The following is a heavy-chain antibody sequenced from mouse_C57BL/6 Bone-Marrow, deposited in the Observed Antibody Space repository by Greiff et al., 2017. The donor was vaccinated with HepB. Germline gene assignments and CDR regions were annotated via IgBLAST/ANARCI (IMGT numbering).Heavy chain of an antibody. CDR2: IYPGNSDT. CDR1: GYTFTSYW. CDR3: TRYYYGSSYYFGY. J-gene: IGHJ2*01. Sequence: EVQLQQSGTVLARPGASVKMSCKTSGYTFTSYWMHWVKQRPGQGLEWIGAIYPGNSDTSYNQKFKGKAKLTAVTSASTAYMELSSLTNEDSAVYYCTRYYYGSSYYFGYWGQGTTLTVSS. D-gene: IGHD1-1*01. V-gene: IGHV1-5*01.